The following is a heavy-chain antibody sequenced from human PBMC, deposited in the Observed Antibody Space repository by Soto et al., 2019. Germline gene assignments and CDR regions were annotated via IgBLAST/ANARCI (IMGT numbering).Heavy chain of an antibody. CDR2: SRNKANSYST. CDR1: GFTFSDHY. V-gene: IGHV3-72*01. CDR3: ARFSGSYTRGLDY. J-gene: IGHJ4*02. D-gene: IGHD1-26*01. Sequence: EVQLVESGGGLVQPGGSLRLSCAASGFTFSDHYMDWVRQAPGKGLEWVGRSRNKANSYSTEYAASVKGRFTISRDESKXSLXXXXNSLKTEDTAVYYCARFSGSYTRGLDYWGQGTLVTVSS.